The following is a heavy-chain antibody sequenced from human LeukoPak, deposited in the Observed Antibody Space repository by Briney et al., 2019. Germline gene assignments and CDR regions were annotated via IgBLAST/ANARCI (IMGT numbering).Heavy chain of an antibody. CDR1: GFTFTTYW. Sequence: GGSLRLSCAASGFTFTTYWMSWVRQAPGKGLEWVSYISSSGSTIYYADSVKGRFTISRDNAKHSLYLQMNSLRAEDTAVYYCARRPYYYDSLDYWGQGTLVTVSS. V-gene: IGHV3-48*04. CDR3: ARRPYYYDSLDY. D-gene: IGHD3-22*01. CDR2: ISSSGSTI. J-gene: IGHJ4*02.